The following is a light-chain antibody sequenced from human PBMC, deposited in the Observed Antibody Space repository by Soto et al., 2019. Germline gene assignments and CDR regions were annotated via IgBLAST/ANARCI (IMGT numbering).Light chain of an antibody. V-gene: IGLV1-47*01. Sequence: QSVLTQPPSASGTPGQRGTISCSGSNSNIGSKYVYWYQQFPGTAPKLLIYRNNQRPSGVPDRFSGSKSGTSASLAISDVRSEDGADYDSASWEASVGGPAFGGGTKLTVL. CDR3: ASWEASVGGPA. J-gene: IGLJ2*01. CDR2: RNN. CDR1: NSNIGSKY.